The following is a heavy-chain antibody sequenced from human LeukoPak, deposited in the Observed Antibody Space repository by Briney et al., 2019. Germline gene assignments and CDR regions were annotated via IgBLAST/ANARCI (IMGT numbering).Heavy chain of an antibody. Sequence: KPSETLSLTCTVSGGSISSSSYYWGWIRQPPGKGLEWIGSIYYSGSTYYNPSLKSRVTISVDTSKNQFSLKLSSVTAADTAVYYCARLTPLYCSGGSCFSPSYFQHWGQGTLVTVSS. J-gene: IGHJ1*01. D-gene: IGHD2-15*01. CDR2: IYYSGST. CDR1: GGSISSSSYY. CDR3: ARLTPLYCSGGSCFSPSYFQH. V-gene: IGHV4-39*01.